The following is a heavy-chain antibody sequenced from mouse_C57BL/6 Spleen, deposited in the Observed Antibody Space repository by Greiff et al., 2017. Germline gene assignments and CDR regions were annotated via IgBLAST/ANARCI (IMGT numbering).Heavy chain of an antibody. CDR2: IDPEDGGT. J-gene: IGHJ1*03. CDR3: AGRYYCSSDWYFDG. CDR1: GFNFTDYY. V-gene: IGHV14-2*01. Sequence: VQLQQSGAELVKPGASVKLSCTASGFNFTDYYMNWVKQRPEQGLEWIGRIDPEDGGTKYAPKFQGKATITADTSSNTAYLQLSSLTSEDTAVYYCAGRYYCSSDWYFDGWGTGTTVTVAS. D-gene: IGHD1-1*01.